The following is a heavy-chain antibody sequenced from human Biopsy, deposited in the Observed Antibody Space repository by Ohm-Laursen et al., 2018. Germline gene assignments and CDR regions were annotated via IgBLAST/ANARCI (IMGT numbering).Heavy chain of an antibody. J-gene: IGHJ4*02. D-gene: IGHD2-8*01. CDR3: AKCMTGGSNYYFHH. CDR1: GLTFSDFS. V-gene: IGHV3-21*06. CDR2: IAIGSIYV. Sequence: GSLRLSCAASGLTFSDFSMNWVRQAPGKGLEWVSSIAIGSIYVYYADSVKGRFTISRDNTKNSLSLQMNSLRGEDTAVYYCAKCMTGGSNYYFHHCGQGTLVTVSS.